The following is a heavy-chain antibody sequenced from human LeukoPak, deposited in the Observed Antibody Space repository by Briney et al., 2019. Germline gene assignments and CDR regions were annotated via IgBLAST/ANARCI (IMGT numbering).Heavy chain of an antibody. J-gene: IGHJ6*02. CDR2: IIPIFGTA. V-gene: IGHV1-69*13. Sequence: SVKVSCTASGGTFSSYAISWVRQAPGQGLEWMGGIIPIFGTANYAQKFQGRVTITADESTSTAYMELSSLRSGDTAVYYCASGVQDIVATVNYYYGMDVWGQGTTVTVSS. D-gene: IGHD5-12*01. CDR1: GGTFSSYA. CDR3: ASGVQDIVATVNYYYGMDV.